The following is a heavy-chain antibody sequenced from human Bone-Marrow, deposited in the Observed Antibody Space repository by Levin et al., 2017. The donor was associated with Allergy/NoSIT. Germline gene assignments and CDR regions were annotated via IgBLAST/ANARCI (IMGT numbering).Heavy chain of an antibody. CDR2: ISTRSTYI. CDR1: GFIFSTYT. Sequence: PGGSLRLSCAASGFIFSTYTMNWVRQAPGKGLEWVSSISTRSTYISYADSVKGRFIISRDNAKNSLWLQMNSLRAEDTAVYYCVAAAGDYFYYGLDVWGQGTTVSVSS. V-gene: IGHV3-21*01. D-gene: IGHD6-13*01. CDR3: VAAAGDYFYYGLDV. J-gene: IGHJ6*02.